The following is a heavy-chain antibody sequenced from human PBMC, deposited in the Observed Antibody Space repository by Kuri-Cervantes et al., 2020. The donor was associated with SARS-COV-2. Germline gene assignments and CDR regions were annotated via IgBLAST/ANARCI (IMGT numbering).Heavy chain of an antibody. D-gene: IGHD2-15*01. CDR3: ARGLRYCSGGSCPSGGYYYYGMDV. CDR2: INHSGST. V-gene: IGHV4-34*01. J-gene: IGHJ6*02. CDR1: GGSFSGYY. Sequence: SETLSLTCAVYGGSFSGYYWSWIRQPPGKGLEWIGEINHSGSTNYNPSLKSRVTISVDTSKNQFSLKLSPVTAADTAVYYCARGLRYCSGGSCPSGGYYYYGMDVWGQGTTVTVSS.